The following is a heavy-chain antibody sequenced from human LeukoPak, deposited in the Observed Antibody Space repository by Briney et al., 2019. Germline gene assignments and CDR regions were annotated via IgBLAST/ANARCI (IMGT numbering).Heavy chain of an antibody. CDR3: ARGRIAVAGTRDYFDY. CDR1: GGSISSYY. CDR2: IYYSGST. J-gene: IGHJ4*02. V-gene: IGHV4-59*12. D-gene: IGHD6-19*01. Sequence: SETLSLTCTVAGGSISSYYWSWIRQPPGKGLEWIGYIYYSGSTNYNPSLKSRVTISVDTSKNQFSLKLSSVTAADTAVYYCARGRIAVAGTRDYFDYWGQGTLVTVSS.